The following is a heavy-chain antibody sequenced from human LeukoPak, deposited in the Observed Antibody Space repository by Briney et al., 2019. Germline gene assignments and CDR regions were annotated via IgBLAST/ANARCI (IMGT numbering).Heavy chain of an antibody. D-gene: IGHD6-13*01. CDR2: ISGSGGST. CDR1: GFTFSSYA. V-gene: IGHV3-23*01. CDR3: AREWEQQLVEDY. Sequence: GGSLRLSCAASGFTFSSYAMSWVRQAPGKGLEWVSAISGSGGSTYYADSVKGRFTISRDNAKNSLYLQMNSLRAEDTAVYYCAREWEQQLVEDYWGQGTLVTVSS. J-gene: IGHJ4*02.